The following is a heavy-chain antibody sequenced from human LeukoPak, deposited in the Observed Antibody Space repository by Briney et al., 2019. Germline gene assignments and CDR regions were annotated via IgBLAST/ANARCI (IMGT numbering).Heavy chain of an antibody. CDR1: GYTFTGYY. J-gene: IGHJ4*02. CDR3: ARLRADSSGYYYMGY. CDR2: INPNSGGT. Sequence: ASVKVSCKASGYTFTGYYMHWVRQAPGQGLEWMGWINPNSGGTNYAQKFQGRVTMTRDTSISTAYMELSRLRPDDTAVYYCARLRADSSGYYYMGYWGQGTLVTVSS. V-gene: IGHV1-2*02. D-gene: IGHD3-22*01.